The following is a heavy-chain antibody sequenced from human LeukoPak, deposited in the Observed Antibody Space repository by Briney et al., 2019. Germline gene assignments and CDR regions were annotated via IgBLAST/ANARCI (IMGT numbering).Heavy chain of an antibody. CDR1: GFTFSSYS. CDR2: ISSSSSYI. D-gene: IGHD3-22*01. J-gene: IGHJ4*02. Sequence: GGSLRLSCAASGFTFSSYSMNWVRQAPGKGLEWVSSISSSSSYIYYADSVKGRFTISRDNAKNSLYLQMNSLRAEDTAVYYCARGGYYYDSSGYHWGQGTLVTVSS. CDR3: ARGGYYYDSSGYH. V-gene: IGHV3-21*01.